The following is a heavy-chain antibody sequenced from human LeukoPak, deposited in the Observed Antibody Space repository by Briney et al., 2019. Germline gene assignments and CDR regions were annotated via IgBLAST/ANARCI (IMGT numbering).Heavy chain of an antibody. CDR2: IYYSGST. J-gene: IGHJ4*02. D-gene: IGHD3-3*01. V-gene: IGHV4-30-4*08. CDR3: ARALRFLEWLAY. CDR1: GGSISSGDYY. Sequence: SETLSLTCTVSGGSISSGDYYWSWIRQPPGKGLEWIGYIYYSGSTYYNPSLKSRVTISVDTSKNQFSLKLSSVTAADTAVYYCARALRFLEWLAYWGQGTLVTVSS.